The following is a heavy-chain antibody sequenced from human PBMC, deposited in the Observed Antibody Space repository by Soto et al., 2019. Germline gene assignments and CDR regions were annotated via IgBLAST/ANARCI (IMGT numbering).Heavy chain of an antibody. D-gene: IGHD4-17*01. CDR2: INPSGGST. V-gene: IGHV1-46*01. CDR1: GYTFTSYY. J-gene: IGHJ6*02. Sequence: ASVKVSCKASGYTFTSYYMHWVRQAPGQGLEWMGIINPSGGSTSYAQKFQGRVTMTRDTSTSTVYMELSSLRSEDTAVYYCAREDDYGDYKNYGMDVWGQGTTVTVSS. CDR3: AREDDYGDYKNYGMDV.